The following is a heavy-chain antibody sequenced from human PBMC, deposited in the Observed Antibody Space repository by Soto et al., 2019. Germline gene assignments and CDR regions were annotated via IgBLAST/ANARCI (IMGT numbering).Heavy chain of an antibody. J-gene: IGHJ4*02. CDR1: GYTFTDYY. Sequence: ASVKVSCKASGYTFTDYYMHWVRQAPGQGLEWIGWINPNGGATNYAQKFHDRVSMTRDTSIRTAYMELSRLRSDDTAVYYCARASKLRAPRGYYFDYWGQGTPVTFSS. V-gene: IGHV1-2*02. CDR2: INPNGGAT. CDR3: ARASKLRAPRGYYFDY.